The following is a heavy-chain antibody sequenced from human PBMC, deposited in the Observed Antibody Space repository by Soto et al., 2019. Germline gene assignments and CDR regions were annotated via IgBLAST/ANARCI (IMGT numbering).Heavy chain of an antibody. J-gene: IGHJ3*02. V-gene: IGHV4-59*01. CDR2: IFSSGSI. CDR3: ARVGGAPLGAFDI. D-gene: IGHD2-15*01. CDR1: GGSIKSYY. Sequence: QVQLQESGPGLVKPSETLSLTCSVSGGSIKSYYWSWIRQPPGRGLEWIGYIFSSGSIEYNPSLKSRVTISLDTSENQFSLKLTSMTSADTAVYYCARVGGAPLGAFDIWGQGTTVTVSS.